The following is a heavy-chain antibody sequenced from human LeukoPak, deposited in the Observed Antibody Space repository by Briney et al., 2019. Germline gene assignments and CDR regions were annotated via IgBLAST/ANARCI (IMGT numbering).Heavy chain of an antibody. J-gene: IGHJ3*02. Sequence: GESLKISCKGSGYSFTSYWIGWVRQMSGKGLEWMGIIYPGDSDTRYSPSFQGQVTISADKSISTAYLQWSSLKASDTAMYYCASSKPYCGGDCYAFDILGQGTMVTVSS. V-gene: IGHV5-51*01. CDR1: GYSFTSYW. D-gene: IGHD2-21*02. CDR3: ASSKPYCGGDCYAFDI. CDR2: IYPGDSDT.